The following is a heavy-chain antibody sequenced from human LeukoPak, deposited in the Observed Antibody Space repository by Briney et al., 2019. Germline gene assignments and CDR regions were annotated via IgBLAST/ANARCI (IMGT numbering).Heavy chain of an antibody. J-gene: IGHJ4*02. CDR2: ISSRSSTI. CDR3: AGDSSGFAFDY. Sequence: GGSLRLSCAASGFTFSSYSMNWVRQAPGKGLEWVSYISSRSSTIHYADSVKGRFTISRDNAKNSLYLQMKSLRAEDTAVYYCAGDSSGFAFDYWGQGTLVTVSS. D-gene: IGHD3-22*01. CDR1: GFTFSSYS. V-gene: IGHV3-48*01.